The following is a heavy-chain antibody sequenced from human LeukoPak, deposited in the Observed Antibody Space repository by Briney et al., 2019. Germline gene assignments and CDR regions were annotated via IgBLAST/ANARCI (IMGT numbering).Heavy chain of an antibody. J-gene: IGHJ3*02. CDR3: ARDSAYYYDSSGYYPRSFDI. V-gene: IGHV3-7*01. CDR1: GFTFSSYW. Sequence: GGSLRLSCAASGFTFSSYWMSWVRQAPGKGLEWVANIKQNGSEKYYVDSVKGRFTISRDNAKNSLYLQMNSLRAEDTAVYYCARDSAYYYDSSGYYPRSFDIWGQGTMVTVSS. D-gene: IGHD3-22*01. CDR2: IKQNGSEK.